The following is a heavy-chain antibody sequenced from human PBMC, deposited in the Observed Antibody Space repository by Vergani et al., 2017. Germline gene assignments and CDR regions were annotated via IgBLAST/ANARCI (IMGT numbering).Heavy chain of an antibody. J-gene: IGHJ4*02. Sequence: QVQLQQWGAGVVKPSGTLSLTCAVFGESFSSFYWSWIRQPPGKGLEWIGEINNDGHTNYNTSLESRVTVSRDTAKTQFSLNLMSVTAADTAMYYCAVRPRVNLVGVEIVTKRTFDYWIQGSLVTVSS. CDR3: AVRPRVNLVGVEIVTKRTFDY. V-gene: IGHV4-34*02. CDR1: GESFSSFY. D-gene: IGHD5-24*01. CDR2: INNDGHT.